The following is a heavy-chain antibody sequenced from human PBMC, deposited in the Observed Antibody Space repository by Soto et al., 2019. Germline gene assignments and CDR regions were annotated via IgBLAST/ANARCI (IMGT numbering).Heavy chain of an antibody. CDR2: INSDGSRT. CDR1: GFNFSRYW. D-gene: IGHD2-2*01. CDR3: ARDLSSCTSARCYSYYYGMDV. Sequence: PVGSLRLSCSASGFNFSRYWTHWVRQVPGRGLMWVSHINSDGSRTSYADSVKGRFTISRDNAKNTLYLQMSSLRAEDTAVYYCARDLSSCTSARCYSYYYGMDVWGQGTTVTVSS. V-gene: IGHV3-74*01. J-gene: IGHJ6*02.